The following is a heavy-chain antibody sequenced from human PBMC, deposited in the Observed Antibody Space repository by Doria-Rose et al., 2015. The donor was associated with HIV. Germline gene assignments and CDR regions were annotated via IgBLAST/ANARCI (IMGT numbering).Heavy chain of an antibody. D-gene: IGHD6-13*01. CDR1: GVSLSSPGMG. CDR3: ARIKSSRWYHKYYFDF. V-gene: IGHV2-26*01. J-gene: IGHJ4*02. Sequence: QVQLVESGPVLVKPTETLTLTCTVSGVSLSSPGMGMSWIRQPPGKALEWLANIFSDDERSYKTSLMSRLTISRGTSKRQVVLTMTDMDPVDTATYYCARIKSSRWYHKYYFDFWGQGTLVIVSA. CDR2: IFSDDER.